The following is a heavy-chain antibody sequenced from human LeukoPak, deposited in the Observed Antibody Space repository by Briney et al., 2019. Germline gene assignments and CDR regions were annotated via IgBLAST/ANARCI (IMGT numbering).Heavy chain of an antibody. CDR1: GFTFDDYA. CDR2: ISWNSGSI. Sequence: QPGGSLRLSCVASGFTFDDYAMHWVRQAPGKGLEWVSGISWNSGSIGYADSVKGRFTISRDNAKNSLYLQMNSLRAEDTALYYCAKDIYDILTGVDYWGQGTLVTVSS. D-gene: IGHD3-9*01. V-gene: IGHV3-9*01. J-gene: IGHJ4*02. CDR3: AKDIYDILTGVDY.